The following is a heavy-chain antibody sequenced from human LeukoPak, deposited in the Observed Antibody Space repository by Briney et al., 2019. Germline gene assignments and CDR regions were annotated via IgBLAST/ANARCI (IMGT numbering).Heavy chain of an antibody. J-gene: IGHJ4*02. D-gene: IGHD6-13*01. Sequence: GGSLRLSCAASGFTVSSNYMNWVRQAPGKGLEWVSIIYSGGSTYYADSVKGRFTISRDNSKNTLYLQVNSLRAEDTAVYYCARGRGSSWYLAYWGQGTLVTVSS. V-gene: IGHV3-53*01. CDR1: GFTVSSNY. CDR3: ARGRGSSWYLAY. CDR2: IYSGGST.